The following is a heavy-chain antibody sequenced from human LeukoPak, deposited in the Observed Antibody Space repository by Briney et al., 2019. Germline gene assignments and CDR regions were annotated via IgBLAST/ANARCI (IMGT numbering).Heavy chain of an antibody. CDR3: ASLPYSSGWSSPNYYYYMDV. CDR2: INPSGGST. V-gene: IGHV1-46*01. Sequence: ASVKVSCKASGYTFTSYYMHWVRQAPGQGLEWMGIINPSGGSTSYAQKFQGRVTMTRDTSTSTVYMELSRLRSDDTAVYYCASLPYSSGWSSPNYYYYMDVWGKGTTVTVSS. J-gene: IGHJ6*03. CDR1: GYTFTSYY. D-gene: IGHD6-19*01.